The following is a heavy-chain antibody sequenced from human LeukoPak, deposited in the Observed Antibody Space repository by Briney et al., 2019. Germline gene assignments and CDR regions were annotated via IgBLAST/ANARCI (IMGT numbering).Heavy chain of an antibody. Sequence: ASVKVSCKASGYTFTSYGISWVRQARGQGLEWMGWISAYNGNTNYAQKHQGRVTMTTDTSTSTAYMELRSLRSDDTAVYYCAVYSGSYNDAFDIWGQGTMVTVSS. J-gene: IGHJ3*02. D-gene: IGHD1-26*01. CDR2: ISAYNGNT. CDR3: AVYSGSYNDAFDI. CDR1: GYTFTSYG. V-gene: IGHV1-18*01.